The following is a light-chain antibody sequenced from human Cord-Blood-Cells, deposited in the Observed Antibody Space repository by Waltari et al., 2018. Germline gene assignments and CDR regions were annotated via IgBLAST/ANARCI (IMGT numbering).Light chain of an antibody. Sequence: QSALTQPASVSGSPGQSITISCTGTSSDVGGYNYVSWYQQHTGKAPKLMIYDVSKRPSGVSNRFSGSKSGNTASLTISGLQAEDEADYYCSSYISSRVFGGGTKLTVL. CDR1: SSDVGGYNY. CDR3: SSYISSRV. V-gene: IGLV2-14*01. CDR2: DVS. J-gene: IGLJ3*02.